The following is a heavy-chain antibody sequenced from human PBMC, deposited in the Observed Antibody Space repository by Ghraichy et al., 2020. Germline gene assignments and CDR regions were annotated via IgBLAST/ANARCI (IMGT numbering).Heavy chain of an antibody. CDR2: IYYSGST. CDR3: ARSLGILGPLSTVYYYGMDV. Sequence: SETLSLTCTVSGGSISSGGYYWSWIRQHPGKGLEWIGYIYYSGSTYYNPSLKSRVTISIDTSKNQFSLKLSSVTAADTAVYYCARSLGILGPLSTVYYYGMDVWGQGTTVTVSS. V-gene: IGHV4-31*03. CDR1: GGSISSGGYY. J-gene: IGHJ6*02. D-gene: IGHD3-16*01.